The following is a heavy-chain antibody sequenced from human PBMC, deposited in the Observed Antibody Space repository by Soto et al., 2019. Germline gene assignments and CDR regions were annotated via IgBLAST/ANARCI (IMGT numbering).Heavy chain of an antibody. Sequence: ASVKVSCQASGYTFTSYGISWGRQAPGHGLEWMGWISAYNGNTNYAQKLQGRVTMTTDTSTSTAYMELRGLRSDDTAIYYCARVSQSDFWSGYYYFFDFWGQGTLVTVSS. CDR3: ARVSQSDFWSGYYYFFDF. CDR1: GYTFTSYG. J-gene: IGHJ4*02. D-gene: IGHD3-3*01. CDR2: ISAYNGNT. V-gene: IGHV1-18*01.